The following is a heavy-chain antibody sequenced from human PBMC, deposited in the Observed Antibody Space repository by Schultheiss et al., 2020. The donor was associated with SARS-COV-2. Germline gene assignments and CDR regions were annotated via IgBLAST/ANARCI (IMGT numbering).Heavy chain of an antibody. D-gene: IGHD2-2*01. Sequence: GGSLRLSCAASGFTFSNAWMSWVRQAPGKGLEWVGRIKSKTDGGTTDYAAPVKGRFTISRDNAKNTLYLQMNSLRAEDTAVYYCAREHYTSYAPYYGMDVWGQGTTGTVSS. J-gene: IGHJ6*02. V-gene: IGHV3-15*05. CDR1: GFTFSNAW. CDR2: IKSKTDGGTT. CDR3: AREHYTSYAPYYGMDV.